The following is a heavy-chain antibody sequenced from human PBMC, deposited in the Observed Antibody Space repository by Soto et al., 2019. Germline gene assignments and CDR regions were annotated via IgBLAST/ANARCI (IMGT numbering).Heavy chain of an antibody. CDR2: IVPNVGTV. CDR1: GGTFSSFINYP. Sequence: SVKVSCKSSGGTFSSFINYPINWVRQAPGQGLEWMGGIVPNVGTVNYAQKFRGKVTITADKSTGTAYMELSSLRSEDTALYYCARLETSGFLRYFDNWGQATQVTGSS. J-gene: IGHJ4*02. V-gene: IGHV1-69*06. D-gene: IGHD3-3*01. CDR3: ARLETSGFLRYFDN.